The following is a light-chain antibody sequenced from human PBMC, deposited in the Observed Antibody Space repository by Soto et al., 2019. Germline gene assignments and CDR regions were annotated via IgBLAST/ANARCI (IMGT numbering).Light chain of an antibody. CDR2: RNN. CDR1: SSNIGTNY. Sequence: QAVVTQPPSASGTPGQRVTISCSGSSSNIGTNYVYWYQQLPGTAPKLLIFRNNHRPSGVPDRFSGSKSGTSGSLAISGLRSEDEADYYCATWDDSLSAVLFGGGTKLTVL. CDR3: ATWDDSLSAVL. J-gene: IGLJ2*01. V-gene: IGLV1-47*01.